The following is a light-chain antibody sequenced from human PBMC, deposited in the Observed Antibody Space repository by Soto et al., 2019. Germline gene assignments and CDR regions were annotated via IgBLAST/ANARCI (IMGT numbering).Light chain of an antibody. V-gene: IGKV1-13*02. CDR1: QGISSA. CDR2: DVS. CDR3: QQFATYPLT. J-gene: IGKJ5*01. Sequence: AIQLTQSPSSLSASVGDRVTITCRASQGISSAFAWYQQKPGKVPRLLIYDVSSLQSGVPSRFSGSGSGSDCTLTISSLQPEDFASYYCQQFATYPLTFGQGTRLDVK.